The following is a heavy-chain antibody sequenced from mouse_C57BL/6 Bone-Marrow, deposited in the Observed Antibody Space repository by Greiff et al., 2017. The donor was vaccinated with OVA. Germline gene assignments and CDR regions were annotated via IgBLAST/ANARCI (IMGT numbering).Heavy chain of an antibody. CDR2: ISYDGSN. V-gene: IGHV3-6*01. CDR1: GYSITSGYY. Sequence: EVQVVESGPGLVKPSQSLSLTCSVTGYSITSGYYWNWIRQFPGNKLEWMGYISYDGSNNYNPSLKNRISLTRDTSKNLFFLKLNSVTTEDTATYYGARVPSNYYGSSYYFDYWGQGTTLTVSS. D-gene: IGHD1-1*01. J-gene: IGHJ2*01. CDR3: ARVPSNYYGSSYYFDY.